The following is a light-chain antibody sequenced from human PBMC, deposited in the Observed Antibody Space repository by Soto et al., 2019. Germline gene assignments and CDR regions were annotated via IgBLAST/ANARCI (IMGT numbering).Light chain of an antibody. CDR3: QSYDATNQV. CDR2: EDN. CDR1: RGSIASNY. V-gene: IGLV6-57*01. Sequence: NFMLTQPHSVSESPGKTVIISCTRSRGSIASNYVHWYQQRPGSSPTTVIYEDNQRPSGVPDRFSGSIDSSSNSASLTISGLETEDEADYYCQSYDATNQVFGGGTKLTVL. J-gene: IGLJ3*02.